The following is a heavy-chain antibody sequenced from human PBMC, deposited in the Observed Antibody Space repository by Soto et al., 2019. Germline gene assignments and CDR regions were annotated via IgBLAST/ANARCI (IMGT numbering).Heavy chain of an antibody. CDR1: GFTFSNAW. CDR2: IKSKSDGGTR. V-gene: IGHV3-15*05. CDR3: TTVIPKVKWELGP. D-gene: IGHD1-26*01. J-gene: IGHJ5*02. Sequence: GGSLRLSCAASGFTFSNAWMSWVRQASGKGLEWVGRIKSKSDGGTRDYAGPVKGRFTISRDDPKNTLYVEMKSLKTEDTAVYYCTTVIPKVKWELGPWGQGXLVTVSS.